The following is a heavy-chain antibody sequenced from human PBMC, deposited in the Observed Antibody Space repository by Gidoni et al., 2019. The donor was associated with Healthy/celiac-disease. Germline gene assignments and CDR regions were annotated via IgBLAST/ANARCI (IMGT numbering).Heavy chain of an antibody. CDR2: IWYDGSNK. D-gene: IGHD1-1*01. CDR3: ARDRVRADY. V-gene: IGHV3-33*01. J-gene: IGHJ4*02. CDR1: GFTFSSYG. Sequence: QVQLVESGGGVVQPGRSLSLSCAASGFTFSSYGMHWVRQAPGKGLEWVAVIWYDGSNKYYADSVKGRFTISRDKSKNTLYLQMNSLRAEDTAVYYCARDRVRADYWGQGTLVTVSS.